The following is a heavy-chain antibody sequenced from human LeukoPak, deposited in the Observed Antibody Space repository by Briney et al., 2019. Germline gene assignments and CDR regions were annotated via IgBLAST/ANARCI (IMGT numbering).Heavy chain of an antibody. D-gene: IGHD1-26*01. CDR1: GDSISNYY. Sequence: SETLSLTCTVSGDSISNYYWSWIRQPPGEGLEWLGYIYYTGSTSYNPSLKGRVTISVDTSKNPLSLKLSSVTAADTAVYYCARHWEAIGGNYPFDYWGQGTLVSVPS. CDR2: IYYTGST. CDR3: ARHWEAIGGNYPFDY. J-gene: IGHJ4*02. V-gene: IGHV4-59*08.